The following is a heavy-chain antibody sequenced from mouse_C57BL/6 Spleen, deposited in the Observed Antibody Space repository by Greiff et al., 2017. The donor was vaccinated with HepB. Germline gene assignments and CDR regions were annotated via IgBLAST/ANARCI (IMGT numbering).Heavy chain of an antibody. CDR3: AREDGNYRRYFDY. D-gene: IGHD2-1*01. V-gene: IGHV1-55*01. Sequence: VQLKQPGAELVKPGASVKMSCKASGYTFTSYWITWVKQRPGQGLEWIGDIYPGSGSTNYNEKFKSKATLTVDTSSSTAYMQLSSLTSEDSAVYYCAREDGNYRRYFDYWGQGTTLTVSS. CDR1: GYTFTSYW. J-gene: IGHJ2*01. CDR2: IYPGSGST.